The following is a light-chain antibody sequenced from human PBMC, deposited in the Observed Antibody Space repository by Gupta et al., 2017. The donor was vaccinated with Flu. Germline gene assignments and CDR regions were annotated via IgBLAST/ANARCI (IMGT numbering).Light chain of an antibody. CDR2: STT. J-gene: IGLJ3*02. CDR1: SSNIGAHYN. CDR3: QSFDNSVNGWV. Sequence: QSVLTQPPSVSGAPGQRVTISCTGSSSNIGAHYNIHWYQQLPGAVPKLLIYSTTKRPSGVPDRFSASKSGTSASLAIAGLQAEDEADYYCQSFDNSVNGWVFGGGTKLTVL. V-gene: IGLV1-40*01.